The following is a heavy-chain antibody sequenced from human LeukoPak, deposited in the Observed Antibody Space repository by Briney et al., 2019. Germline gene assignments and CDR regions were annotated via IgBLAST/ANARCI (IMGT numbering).Heavy chain of an antibody. D-gene: IGHD6-13*01. CDR2: ISGGGGST. V-gene: IGHV3-23*01. J-gene: IGHJ4*02. CDR1: GFTFSSYA. CDR3: AKGSSSWPMGAFDY. Sequence: GGSLRLSCAASGFTFSSYAMSWVRQAPGKGLEWVSAISGGGGSTYYADSVKGRFTISRDNSKNTLYLQMNSLRAEDTAVYYCAKGSSSWPMGAFDYWGQGTLVTVSS.